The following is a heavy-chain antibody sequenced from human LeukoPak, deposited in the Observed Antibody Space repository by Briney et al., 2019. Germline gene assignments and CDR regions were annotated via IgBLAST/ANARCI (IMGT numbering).Heavy chain of an antibody. CDR1: GFTVSSSE. Sequence: PGGSLRLTCAASGFTVSSSEMSWVRQAPGKGLEWVSSISGGSTYYADSRKGRFTISRDNSKNTLHLQMNSLRAEDTAASSTSCYTGFRVDYWGQGTLVTASS. V-gene: IGHV3-38-3*01. CDR3: SCYTGFRVDY. CDR2: ISGGST. J-gene: IGHJ4*02. D-gene: IGHD2-2*02.